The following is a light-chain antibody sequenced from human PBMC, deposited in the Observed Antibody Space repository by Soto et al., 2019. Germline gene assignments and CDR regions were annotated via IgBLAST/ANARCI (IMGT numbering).Light chain of an antibody. CDR3: QQYLGPPIT. CDR2: WAS. J-gene: IGKJ5*01. CDR1: LSILYSPNSNNY. V-gene: IGKV4-1*01. Sequence: DIVMTQSPDSLAVSLGERATINCKSSLSILYSPNSNNYLAWYQQKPGQPPKLLISWASIRAAGVPERFSGSGFATDFTLTISSLQAEDVAVSYCQQYLGPPITVGHGTRLEIK.